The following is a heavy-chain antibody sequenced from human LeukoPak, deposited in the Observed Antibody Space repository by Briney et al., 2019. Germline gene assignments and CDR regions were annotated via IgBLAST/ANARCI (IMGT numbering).Heavy chain of an antibody. CDR3: AKLGYDSSGSPRLVDF. CDR2: ILYDGSKK. D-gene: IGHD6-19*01. V-gene: IGHV3-30*18. J-gene: IGHJ4*02. CDR1: GFIFRSYA. Sequence: GGSLRLSCEASGFIFRSYAMHWVRQAPGKGLQWVAFILYDGSKKYYADSVKGRFTISRDNSMNTLDLQMNSLRAEDTAVYYCAKLGYDSSGSPRLVDFWGQGTLVPVSS.